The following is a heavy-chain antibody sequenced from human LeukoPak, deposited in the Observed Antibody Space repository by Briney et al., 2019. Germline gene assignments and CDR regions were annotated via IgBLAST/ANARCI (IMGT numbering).Heavy chain of an antibody. J-gene: IGHJ4*02. Sequence: GASVKVSCKASRYTFTDYYMNWVRQAPGQGLEWMGWINTNTGNPTYAQGFTGRFVFSLDTSVSTAYLQISSLKAEDTAVYYCARVGDSGLLDYWGQGTLVTVSS. CDR2: INTNTGNP. D-gene: IGHD3-22*01. V-gene: IGHV7-4-1*02. CDR1: RYTFTDYY. CDR3: ARVGDSGLLDY.